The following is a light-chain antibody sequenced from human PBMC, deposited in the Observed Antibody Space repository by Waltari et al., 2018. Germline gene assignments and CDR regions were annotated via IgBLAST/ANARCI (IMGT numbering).Light chain of an antibody. CDR3: SSYTTNKTPV. CDR2: DVT. Sequence: QPALTQPASVSGSPGQSITISCTERSSDIGGYDYVSWYQQHPGKAPKLIIYDVTKRPSGISSRFSGSKSGNTASLTISGLQAEDEADYYCSSYTTNKTPVIGGGTKVTVL. V-gene: IGLV2-14*03. CDR1: SSDIGGYDY. J-gene: IGLJ2*01.